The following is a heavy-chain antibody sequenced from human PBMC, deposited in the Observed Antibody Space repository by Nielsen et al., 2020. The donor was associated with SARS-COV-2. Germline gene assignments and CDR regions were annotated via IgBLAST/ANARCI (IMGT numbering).Heavy chain of an antibody. D-gene: IGHD3-10*01. V-gene: IGHV1-18*04. CDR2: ISAYNGHT. CDR1: GYTFTSYG. CDR3: ARDGITMVRGVIQYYYYYYMDV. Sequence: ASVKVSCKASGYTFTSYGISWVRQAPGQGLEWMGWISAYNGHTNYAQKLQGRVTMTTDTSTSTAYMELRSLRSDDTAVYYCARDGITMVRGVIQYYYYYYMDVWGKGTTVTVSS. J-gene: IGHJ6*03.